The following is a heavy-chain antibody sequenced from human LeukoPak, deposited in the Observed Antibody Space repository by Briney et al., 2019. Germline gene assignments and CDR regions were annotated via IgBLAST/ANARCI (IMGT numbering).Heavy chain of an antibody. CDR2: ISSSGSYI. J-gene: IGHJ6*02. Sequence: GGSLRLSCAASGFTFSSYSMNWVRQAPGKGLEWVSSISSSGSYIYYADPVKGRFTISRDNAKNSLYLQMNSLRAEDTAVYYCAREWDSSGWYGGYYYYYGMDVWGQGTTVTVSS. V-gene: IGHV3-21*01. CDR1: GFTFSSYS. D-gene: IGHD6-19*01. CDR3: AREWDSSGWYGGYYYYYGMDV.